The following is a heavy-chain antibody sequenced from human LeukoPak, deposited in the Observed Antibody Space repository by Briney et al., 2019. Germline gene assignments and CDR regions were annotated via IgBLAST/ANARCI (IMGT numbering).Heavy chain of an antibody. Sequence: GGSLRLSCAASGXTVSSNYMTWVRQVPGKGLEWVSVIYSDGSTYYADSVKGRFTISRDNSKNTLYLQLNSLRADDTAVYYCARAYCGGDCYAFDLWGQGTMVTVSS. CDR1: GXTVSSNY. V-gene: IGHV3-53*01. CDR3: ARAYCGGDCYAFDL. D-gene: IGHD2-21*02. J-gene: IGHJ3*01. CDR2: IYSDGST.